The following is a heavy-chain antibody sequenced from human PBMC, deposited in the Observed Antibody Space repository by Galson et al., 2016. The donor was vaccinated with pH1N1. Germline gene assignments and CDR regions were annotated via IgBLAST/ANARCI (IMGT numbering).Heavy chain of an antibody. CDR2: IYPGDSDT. CDR1: GYNFITYW. Sequence: SGAEVKKPGESLKISCQGSGYNFITYWIGWVRQMPGKGLEWMGSIYPGDSDTRYSPSFQGQVTISADKSTSTAYLQWSSLKASASAIYYCARREYSTSPCDYWGQGSLVTVSS. J-gene: IGHJ4*02. CDR3: ARREYSTSPCDY. D-gene: IGHD6-6*01. V-gene: IGHV5-51*03.